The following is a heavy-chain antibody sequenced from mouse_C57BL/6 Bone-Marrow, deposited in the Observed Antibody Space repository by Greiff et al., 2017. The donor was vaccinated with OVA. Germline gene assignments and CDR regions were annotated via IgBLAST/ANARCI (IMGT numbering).Heavy chain of an antibody. J-gene: IGHJ1*03. D-gene: IGHD4-1*01. V-gene: IGHV5-4*01. CDR2: ISDGGSYT. CDR3: AREGLGRGWYFDV. Sequence: DVKLQESGGGLVKPGGSLKLSCAASGFTFSSYAMSWVRQTPEKRLEWVATISDGGSYTYYPDNVKGRFTISRDNAKNNLYLQMSHLKSEDTAMYYCAREGLGRGWYFDVWGTGTTVTVSS. CDR1: GFTFSSYA.